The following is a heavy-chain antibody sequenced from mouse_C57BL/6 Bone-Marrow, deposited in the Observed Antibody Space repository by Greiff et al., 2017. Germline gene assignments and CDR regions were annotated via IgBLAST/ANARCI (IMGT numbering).Heavy chain of an antibody. Sequence: VQLQQPGAELVKPGASVKLSCKASGYTFTSYWMQWVKQRPGQGLEWIGEIDPSDSYTNYNQKFKGKATLTVDTSSSTAYMQLSSLTSEDSAVYYCARLRGLRGCAYWGQGTLVTVSA. V-gene: IGHV1-50*01. J-gene: IGHJ3*01. D-gene: IGHD3-1*01. CDR2: IDPSDSYT. CDR1: GYTFTSYW. CDR3: ARLRGLRGCAY.